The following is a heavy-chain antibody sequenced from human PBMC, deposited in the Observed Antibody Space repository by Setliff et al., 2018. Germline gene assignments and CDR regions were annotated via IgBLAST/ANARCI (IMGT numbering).Heavy chain of an antibody. D-gene: IGHD2-2*01. CDR1: GGSFSGYY. CDR2: INHTGRT. Sequence: SETLSLTCAVYGGSFSGYYWSWIRQPPGKGLEWIGEINHTGRTNYSPSLKSRVTITVDTSKNQLSLKLTSVTAADTAVYYCARGYCSSPSCFFAGWFDPWGQGTLVTVSS. J-gene: IGHJ5*02. CDR3: ARGYCSSPSCFFAGWFDP. V-gene: IGHV4-34*01.